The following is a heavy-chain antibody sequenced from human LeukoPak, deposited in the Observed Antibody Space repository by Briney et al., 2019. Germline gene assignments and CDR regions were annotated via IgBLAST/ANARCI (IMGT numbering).Heavy chain of an antibody. CDR1: GFTFSGYW. V-gene: IGHV3-7*01. CDR2: IRKDGSEK. D-gene: IGHD3-10*02. Sequence: GGSLRLSCAASGFTFSGYWMNWVRQTPGKGLEWVADIRKDGSEKNYLDSVKGRFTISRDNSKNSLNLQMNRLSPEDTAVYYCAELGITMIGGVWGKGTTVTISS. CDR3: AELGITMIGGV. J-gene: IGHJ6*04.